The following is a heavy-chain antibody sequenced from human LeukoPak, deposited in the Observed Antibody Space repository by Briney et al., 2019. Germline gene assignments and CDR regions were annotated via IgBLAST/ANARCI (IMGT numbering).Heavy chain of an antibody. D-gene: IGHD4-23*01. CDR1: GFTFSSYS. CDR3: ARGKVVTPYYFDY. Sequence: GGSLRLSCTASGFTFSSYSMNWVRQAPGKGLEWVSYISSSSSTIYYADSVKGRFTISRDNAKNSLYLQMNSLRAEDTAVYYCARGKVVTPYYFDYWGQGTLVTVSS. CDR2: ISSSSSTI. J-gene: IGHJ4*02. V-gene: IGHV3-48*01.